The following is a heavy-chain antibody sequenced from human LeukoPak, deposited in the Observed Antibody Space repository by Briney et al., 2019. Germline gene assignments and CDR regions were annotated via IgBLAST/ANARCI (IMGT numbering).Heavy chain of an antibody. J-gene: IGHJ4*02. Sequence: PGGSLRLSCAASGFTFSSYSMNWVRQAPGKGLEWVSSISSSSSYIYYADSVKGRFTISRDSAKNSLYLQMNSLRAEDTAVYYCARDGAGRDDYWGQGTLVTVSS. CDR3: ARDGAGRDDY. CDR2: ISSSSSYI. CDR1: GFTFSSYS. V-gene: IGHV3-21*01. D-gene: IGHD3-16*01.